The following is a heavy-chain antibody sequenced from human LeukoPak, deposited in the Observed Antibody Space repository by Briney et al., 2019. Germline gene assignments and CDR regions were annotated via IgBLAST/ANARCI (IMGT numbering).Heavy chain of an antibody. CDR3: ARDSYYDFWSGYLRDYGLDV. D-gene: IGHD3-3*01. J-gene: IGHJ6*02. V-gene: IGHV3-7*01. CDR2: IKQDGTEK. CDR1: GFTFSSYW. Sequence: GGSLRLSCAASGFTFSSYWMSWVRQAPGKGLEWVANIKQDGTEKYYVDSVKGRFTISRDNAKNSPYLQMNSLRAEDTAVYYCARDSYYDFWSGYLRDYGLDVWGQGPTVTVSS.